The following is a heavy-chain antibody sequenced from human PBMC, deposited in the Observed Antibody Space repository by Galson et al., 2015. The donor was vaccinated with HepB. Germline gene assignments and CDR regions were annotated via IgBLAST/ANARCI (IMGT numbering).Heavy chain of an antibody. CDR3: ARPEGGYSYGPHDY. Sequence: LRLSCAASGFTFSSYAMHWVRQAPGKGLEWVAVISYDGSNKYYADSVKGRFTISRDNSKNTLYLQMNSLRAEDTAVYYCARPEGGYSYGPHDYWGQGTLVTVSS. J-gene: IGHJ4*02. CDR2: ISYDGSNK. D-gene: IGHD5-18*01. CDR1: GFTFSSYA. V-gene: IGHV3-30*04.